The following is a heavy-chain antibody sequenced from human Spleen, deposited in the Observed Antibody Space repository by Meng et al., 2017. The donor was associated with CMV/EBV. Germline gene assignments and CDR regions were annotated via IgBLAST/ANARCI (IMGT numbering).Heavy chain of an antibody. CDR3: ARHYYDILTGPLPYYFDY. CDR2: INHSGST. D-gene: IGHD3-9*01. Sequence: GSLRLSCAVYGGSFSGYYWSWIRQPPGKGLEWIGEINHSGSTNYTPSLKSRVTISVDTSKNQFSLKLSSVTAADTAVYYCARHYYDILTGPLPYYFDYWGQGTLVTVSS. V-gene: IGHV4-34*01. CDR1: GGSFSGYY. J-gene: IGHJ4*02.